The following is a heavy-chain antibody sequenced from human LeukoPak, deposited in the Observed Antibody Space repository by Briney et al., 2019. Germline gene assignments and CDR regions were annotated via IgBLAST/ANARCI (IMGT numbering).Heavy chain of an antibody. V-gene: IGHV3-21*01. CDR2: ISSSSSYI. D-gene: IGHD3-9*01. Sequence: PGGSPRLSCAASGFTFSSYSMNWVRQAPGKGLEWVSSISSSSSYIYYADSVKGRFTISRDNAKNSLYLQMNSLRAEDTAVYYCARDGMTYYDILTGDFDYWGQGTLVTVSS. CDR3: ARDGMTYYDILTGDFDY. CDR1: GFTFSSYS. J-gene: IGHJ4*02.